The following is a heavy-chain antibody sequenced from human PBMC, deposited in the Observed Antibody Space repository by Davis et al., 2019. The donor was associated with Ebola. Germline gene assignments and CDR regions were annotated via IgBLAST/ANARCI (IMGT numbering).Heavy chain of an antibody. D-gene: IGHD4-17*01. V-gene: IGHV4-59*01. J-gene: IGHJ6*02. Sequence: MPSETLSLACPVSGGSISSYYWSWIRQPPGKGLEWIGYIYYSGSTNYNPSLKSRVTISVDTSKNQFSLKLSSVTAADTAVYYCARKTTVTSYYGKDVWGQGTTVTVSS. CDR3: ARKTTVTSYYGKDV. CDR2: IYYSGST. CDR1: GGSISSYY.